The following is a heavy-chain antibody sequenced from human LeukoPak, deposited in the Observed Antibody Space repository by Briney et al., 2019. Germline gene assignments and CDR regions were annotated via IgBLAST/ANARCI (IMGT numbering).Heavy chain of an antibody. CDR2: ISYDGSNK. CDR1: GFTFGSYG. CDR3: ARKRPNYFDY. Sequence: PGGSLRLSCAASGFTFGSYGMHWVRQAPGKGLEWVAVISYDGSNKYYADSVKGRFTISGDNSKNTLYLQMNSLRAEDTAPYYCARKRPNYFDYWGQGTLVTVSS. J-gene: IGHJ4*02. V-gene: IGHV3-30*03.